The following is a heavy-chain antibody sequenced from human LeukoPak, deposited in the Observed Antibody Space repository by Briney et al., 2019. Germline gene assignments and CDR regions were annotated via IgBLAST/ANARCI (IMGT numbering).Heavy chain of an antibody. Sequence: GGSLRLSCAASGFTFSSYSMNWVRQAPGKGLEWVSYISSSSSTIYYADSVKGRFTISRDNAKNSLYLQMNSLRAEDTAVYYCARLLVATLDYWGQGTLVTVSS. CDR3: ARLLVATLDY. J-gene: IGHJ4*02. CDR2: ISSSSSTI. CDR1: GFTFSSYS. V-gene: IGHV3-48*01. D-gene: IGHD2-15*01.